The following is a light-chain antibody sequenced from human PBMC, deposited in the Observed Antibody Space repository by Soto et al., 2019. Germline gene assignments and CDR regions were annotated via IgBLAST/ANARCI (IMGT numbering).Light chain of an antibody. CDR1: QSVSSSY. CDR3: QQYGGSFT. V-gene: IGKV3-20*01. J-gene: IGKJ4*01. Sequence: EIVLTQSPGTLSLSPGERATLSCRASQSVSSSYLAWYQQIPGQAPRLLIYDASSRATGIPDRFSGSGSGTDFSLTSSRLEPEDFAVYYCQQYGGSFTFGGGTKVEIK. CDR2: DAS.